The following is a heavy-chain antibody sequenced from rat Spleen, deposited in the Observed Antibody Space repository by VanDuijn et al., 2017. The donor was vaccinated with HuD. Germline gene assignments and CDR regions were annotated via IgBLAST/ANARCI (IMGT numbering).Heavy chain of an antibody. Sequence: EVQLVESGGGLVQPGRSLTLSCAASGFTFSDYYMAWVRQAPTRGLEWVASISSEGRSSYYRDSVKGRFTISRDNAKSTLYLQMNSLRSEDTATYYCTRLPTIAAISTSDWFAYWGQGTLVTVSS. CDR3: TRLPTIAAISTSDWFAY. J-gene: IGHJ3*01. D-gene: IGHD1-2*01. CDR1: GFTFSDYY. CDR2: ISSEGRSS. V-gene: IGHV5-20*01.